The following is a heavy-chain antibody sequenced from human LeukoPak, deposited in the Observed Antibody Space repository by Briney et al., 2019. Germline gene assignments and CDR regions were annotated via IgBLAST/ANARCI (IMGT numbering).Heavy chain of an antibody. CDR3: ARSKPDYYDSSGYVGTFDY. CDR1: GYTFTGYY. J-gene: IGHJ4*02. CDR2: FNPNSGGT. D-gene: IGHD3-22*01. Sequence: ASVKVSCKASGYTFTGYYMHWVRQAPGQGLEWMGRFNPNSGGTNYAQKFQGRVTMTRDTSISTAYMELSRLRSDDTAVYYCARSKPDYYDSSGYVGTFDYWGQGTLVTVSS. V-gene: IGHV1-2*06.